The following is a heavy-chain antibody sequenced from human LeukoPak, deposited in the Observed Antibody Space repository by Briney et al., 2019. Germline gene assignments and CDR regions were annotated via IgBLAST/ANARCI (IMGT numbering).Heavy chain of an antibody. Sequence: ASVKVSCKASGYTFTSYGISWVRQAPGQGLEWMGWISAYNGNTNYAQKLQGRVTMTTDTSTSTAYMELRSLRSDDTAVYYCARKGLRYFDWLPSDYWGQGTLVTVSS. CDR3: ARKGLRYFDWLPSDY. CDR1: GYTFTSYG. J-gene: IGHJ4*02. D-gene: IGHD3-9*01. CDR2: ISAYNGNT. V-gene: IGHV1-18*01.